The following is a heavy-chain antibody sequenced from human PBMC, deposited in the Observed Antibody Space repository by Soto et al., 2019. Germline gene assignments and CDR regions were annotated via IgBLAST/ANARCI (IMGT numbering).Heavy chain of an antibody. CDR1: GFTFDSYA. CDR2: ISGSADGT. J-gene: IGHJ3*01. CDR3: AKDTVGGYSFWSGYYSDGLDV. Sequence: EVKLLESGGGLAQPGGSLRLSCVGSGFTFDSYAISWVRQAPGERLQWIAAISGSADGTDYAHSVSGRFTISRDNAKKTVHLQMDSLRVEDTAVYFCAKDTVGGYSFWSGYYSDGLDVWGQVTLVTVS. D-gene: IGHD3-3*01. V-gene: IGHV3-23*01.